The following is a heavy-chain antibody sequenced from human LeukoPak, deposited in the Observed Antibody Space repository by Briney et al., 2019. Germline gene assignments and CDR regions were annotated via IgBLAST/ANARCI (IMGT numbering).Heavy chain of an antibody. CDR1: GFTFSDYY. D-gene: IGHD1-1*01. Sequence: KSGGSLRLSCAASGFTFSDYYMSWIRQAPGKGLEWVSYISSSGSTIYYADSVKGRFTISRDNAKNSLYLQMNSLRAEDTAVYCCARDLDWNDVLDYWGQGTLVTVSS. V-gene: IGHV3-11*01. CDR2: ISSSGSTI. CDR3: ARDLDWNDVLDY. J-gene: IGHJ4*02.